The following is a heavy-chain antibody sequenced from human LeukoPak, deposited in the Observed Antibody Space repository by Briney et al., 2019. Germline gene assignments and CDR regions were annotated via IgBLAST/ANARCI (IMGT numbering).Heavy chain of an antibody. J-gene: IGHJ4*02. Sequence: ASVKVSCKASGYTFTSHGISWVRQAPGQGLEWMGWISAYNGNTNYAQKLQGRVTMTTDTSTSTAYMELRSLRSDDTAVYYCARSDCSGGSCYDLDYWGQGTLVTVSS. CDR1: GYTFTSHG. CDR2: ISAYNGNT. V-gene: IGHV1-18*01. CDR3: ARSDCSGGSCYDLDY. D-gene: IGHD2-15*01.